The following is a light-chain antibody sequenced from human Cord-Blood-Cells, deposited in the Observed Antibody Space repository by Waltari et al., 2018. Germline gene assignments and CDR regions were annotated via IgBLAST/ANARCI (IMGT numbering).Light chain of an antibody. CDR2: EDN. Sequence: NFMLTQPHSVSQSPGKTVTISCTRSSGSIASHYVQLYQQRPGSSPTTVIYEDNQRPSGVPDRFSGSIDSSSNSASLTISGLKTEDEADYYCQSYDSSNQVFGGGTKLTVL. CDR3: QSYDSSNQV. CDR1: SGSIASHY. J-gene: IGLJ2*01. V-gene: IGLV6-57*01.